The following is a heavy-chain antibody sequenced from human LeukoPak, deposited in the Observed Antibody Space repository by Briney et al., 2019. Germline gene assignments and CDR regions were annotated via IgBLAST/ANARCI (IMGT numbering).Heavy chain of an antibody. J-gene: IGHJ4*02. V-gene: IGHV4-39*01. Sequence: PSETLSLTCTVSGGSISSYYWGWIRQPPGKGLEWIGSIYYSGSTYYNPSLKSRVTISVDTSKNQFSLKLSSVTAADTAVYYCARRLSTYSSSPYFDYWGQGTLVTVSS. CDR2: IYYSGST. CDR3: ARRLSTYSSSPYFDY. CDR1: GGSISSYY. D-gene: IGHD6-6*01.